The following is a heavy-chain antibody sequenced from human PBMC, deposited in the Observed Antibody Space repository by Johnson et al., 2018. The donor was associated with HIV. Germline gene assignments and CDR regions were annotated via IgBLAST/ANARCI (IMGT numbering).Heavy chain of an antibody. J-gene: IGHJ3*02. Sequence: QLVESGGGLVQPGRSLRLSCAASGFTFDDYAMHWVRQAPGKGLEWVSGISWNSGSIGYADSVKGRFTISRDNAKNSLYLQMNSLRAEDTALYYCAKDAKVGYGDAFDIWGHGTMVTVSS. CDR2: ISWNSGSI. CDR1: GFTFDDYA. D-gene: IGHD5-12*01. V-gene: IGHV3-9*01. CDR3: AKDAKVGYGDAFDI.